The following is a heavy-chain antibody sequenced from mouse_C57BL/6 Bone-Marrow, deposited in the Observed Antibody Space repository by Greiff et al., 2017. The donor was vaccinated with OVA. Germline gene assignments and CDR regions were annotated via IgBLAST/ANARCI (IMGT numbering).Heavy chain of an antibody. CDR2: IYPGDGDT. CDR3: ARRGNSLAY. V-gene: IGHV1-82*01. CDR1: GYAFSSSW. Sequence: LVESGPELVKPGASVKISCKASGYAFSSSWMNWVKQRPGKGLEWIGRIYPGDGDTNYNGKFKGKATLTADKSSSTAYMQISSLTSEDSAVYFCARRGNSLAYWGQGTLVTVSA. J-gene: IGHJ3*01. D-gene: IGHD2-1*01.